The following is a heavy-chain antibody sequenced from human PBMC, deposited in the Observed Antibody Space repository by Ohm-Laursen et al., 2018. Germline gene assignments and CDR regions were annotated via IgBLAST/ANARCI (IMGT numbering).Heavy chain of an antibody. V-gene: IGHV3-33*01. Sequence: SLRLSCTASGLTFSNYGMHWVRQAPAKGLEWVAVFWADGIKTYYADSVKGRFTISRDNSKNTLYLQMHGLRVEDTAVYYCARDEEYRDFYYYGMDVWGQGTTVIVSS. D-gene: IGHD5-18*01. J-gene: IGHJ6*02. CDR3: ARDEEYRDFYYYGMDV. CDR1: GLTFSNYG. CDR2: FWADGIKT.